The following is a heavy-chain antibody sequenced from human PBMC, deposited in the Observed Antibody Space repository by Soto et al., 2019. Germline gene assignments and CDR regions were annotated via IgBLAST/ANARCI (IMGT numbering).Heavy chain of an antibody. CDR2: IGTAGDT. J-gene: IGHJ4*02. V-gene: IGHV3-13*01. CDR1: GFTFSSYD. CDR3: ARGAYYYDSSGLGY. Sequence: GGSLRLSCAASGFTFSSYDMHWVRQATGKCLEWVSAIGTAGDTYYPGSVKGRFTISRENAKNSLYLQMNSLRAGDTAVYYCARGAYYYDSSGLGYWGQGTLVTVSS. D-gene: IGHD3-22*01.